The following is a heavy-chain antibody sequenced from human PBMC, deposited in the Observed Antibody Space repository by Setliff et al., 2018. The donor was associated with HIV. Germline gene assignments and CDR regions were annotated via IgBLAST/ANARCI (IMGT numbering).Heavy chain of an antibody. J-gene: IGHJ6*02. V-gene: IGHV4-4*02. CDR2: TYHTGST. CDR1: GGSISSANW. Sequence: LSLTCAISGGSISSANWWTWVRQPPGKGLECIGETYHTGSTNYNPSLKSRVTISVDTSKNQFSLKLSSVTAADTAVYYCARAPSCIGSNCIFYYYYYYGLDVWGHGTTVTVSS. D-gene: IGHD2-15*01. CDR3: ARAPSCIGSNCIFYYYYYYGLDV.